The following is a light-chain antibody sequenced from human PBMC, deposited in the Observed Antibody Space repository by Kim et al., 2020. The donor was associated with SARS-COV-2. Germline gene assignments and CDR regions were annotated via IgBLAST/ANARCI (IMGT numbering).Light chain of an antibody. CDR2: AAS. Sequence: ASTGDRVTITCQASQGISSYLAWYQQKPGKAPKLLIYAASTLLSGVPSRFSGSGSGTDFTLTISCLQSEDFASYYCQQYYSYPWTFGQGTKLDIK. CDR1: QGISSY. CDR3: QQYYSYPWT. V-gene: IGKV1-8*01. J-gene: IGKJ1*01.